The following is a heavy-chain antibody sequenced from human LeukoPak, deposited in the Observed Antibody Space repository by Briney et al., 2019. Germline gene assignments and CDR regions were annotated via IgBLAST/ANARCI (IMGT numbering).Heavy chain of an antibody. CDR3: ARDKDVTRIDY. J-gene: IGHJ4*02. CDR2: IISSSSTI. CDR1: GFTFSSYS. Sequence: GGSLRLSCAASGFTFSSYSMNWVRQAPGKWLGWVSYIISSSSTIYYADSVKGRFTIYRENAKNSLYLQINSLRADDTAVYSCARDKDVTRIDYWGQGTMVTVSS. V-gene: IGHV3-48*01. D-gene: IGHD2-15*01.